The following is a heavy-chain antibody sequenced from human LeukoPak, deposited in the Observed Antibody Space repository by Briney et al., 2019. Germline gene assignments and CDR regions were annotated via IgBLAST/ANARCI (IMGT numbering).Heavy chain of an antibody. V-gene: IGHV5-51*01. CDR1: GYSFTSYW. J-gene: IGHJ6*02. Sequence: GESLKISCKGSGYSFTSYWIGWVRQMPGKGLEWMGIIYPGDSDTRYSPSFQGQVTISADKSISTAYLQWSSLKASDTAMYYCARRDKYYDIVTGPRGMDVWGQGTTVTVSS. CDR3: ARRDKYYDIVTGPRGMDV. CDR2: IYPGDSDT. D-gene: IGHD3-9*01.